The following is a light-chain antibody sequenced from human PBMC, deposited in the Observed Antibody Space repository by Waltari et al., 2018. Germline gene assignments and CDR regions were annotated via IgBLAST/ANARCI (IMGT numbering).Light chain of an antibody. J-gene: IGKJ2*01. Sequence: DIQMTQSPSSLSASVGDRVTITCRASQYISSYLNWYRQKPGKAPKLLIYDASNLETGVPSRFSGSGSGTDFTLTVSSLQAEDVAVYYCQQYYTTPYTFGQGTKLEIK. CDR3: QQYYTTPYT. CDR2: DAS. CDR1: QYISSY. V-gene: IGKV1-33*01.